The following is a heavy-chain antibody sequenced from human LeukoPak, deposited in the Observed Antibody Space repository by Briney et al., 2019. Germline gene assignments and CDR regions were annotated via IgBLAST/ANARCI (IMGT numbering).Heavy chain of an antibody. D-gene: IGHD2-2*01. CDR2: FDPEDGET. CDR3: ARDTRHRYCSSTSCYRGWLDP. CDR1: GYTLTELP. V-gene: IGHV1-24*01. Sequence: GASVKVSCKVSGYTLTELPMHWVRQAPGKGLDWMGGFDPEDGETIYAQKFQGRGTITADESTRTAYMELSSLRSEDTAVYYCARDTRHRYCSSTSCYRGWLDPWGQGTLVTVSS. J-gene: IGHJ5*02.